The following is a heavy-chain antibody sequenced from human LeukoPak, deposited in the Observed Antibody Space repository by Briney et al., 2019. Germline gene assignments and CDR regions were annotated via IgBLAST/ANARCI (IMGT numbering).Heavy chain of an antibody. CDR3: ARGKSGQWLVPDAFDI. Sequence: SETLSLTCAVSGYSISSGYYWGWIRQPPGKGLEWIGSIYHSGSTYYNPSLKSRVTMSVDTSKNQFSLKLSSVTAADTAVYYCARGKSGQWLVPDAFDIWGQGTMVTISS. CDR2: IYHSGST. D-gene: IGHD6-19*01. CDR1: GYSISSGYY. V-gene: IGHV4-38-2*01. J-gene: IGHJ3*02.